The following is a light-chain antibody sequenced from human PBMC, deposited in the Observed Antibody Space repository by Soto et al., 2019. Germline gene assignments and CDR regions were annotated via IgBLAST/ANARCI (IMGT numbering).Light chain of an antibody. CDR2: GNT. V-gene: IGLV1-40*01. J-gene: IGLJ3*02. CDR1: TFD. Sequence: QSVLTQPPSVSGAPGRTVTISCTGATFDVHWYQQFPGAAPIVLIYGNTNRPSGVPDRFSGSKSGTSASLAIAGLQAEDEGDYYCQSYDSSQSGWVFGGGTKLTVL. CDR3: QSYDSSQSGWV.